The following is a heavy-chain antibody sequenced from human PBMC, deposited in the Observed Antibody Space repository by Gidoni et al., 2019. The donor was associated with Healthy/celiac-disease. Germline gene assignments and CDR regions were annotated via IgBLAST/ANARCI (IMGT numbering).Heavy chain of an antibody. CDR1: GCTVGSTY. J-gene: IGHJ6*02. CDR2: IYSGGST. V-gene: IGHV3-66*01. Sequence: EVQLVESGGGLVQPGGSLRLSGAASGCTVGSTYLSWVRQAPGKGLEWVSVIYSGGSTYYADSVKGRFTISRDNSKNTLYLQMNSLRAEDTAVYYCARDSPVHYYYDSRGAGYYGMDVWGQGTTVTVSS. D-gene: IGHD3-22*01. CDR3: ARDSPVHYYYDSRGAGYYGMDV.